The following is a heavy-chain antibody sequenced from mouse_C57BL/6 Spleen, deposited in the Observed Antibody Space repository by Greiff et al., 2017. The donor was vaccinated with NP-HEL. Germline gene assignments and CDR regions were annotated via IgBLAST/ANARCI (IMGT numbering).Heavy chain of an antibody. J-gene: IGHJ1*03. D-gene: IGHD1-1*01. CDR3: ARGYYGSIWYFDV. Sequence: EVKLVESGGGLVKPGGSLKLSCAASGFTFSDYGMHWVRQAPEKGLEWVAYISSGSSTIYYADTVKGRFTISRDNAKNTLFLQMTSLRSEDTAMYYCARGYYGSIWYFDVWGTGTTVTVSS. CDR2: ISSGSSTI. CDR1: GFTFSDYG. V-gene: IGHV5-17*01.